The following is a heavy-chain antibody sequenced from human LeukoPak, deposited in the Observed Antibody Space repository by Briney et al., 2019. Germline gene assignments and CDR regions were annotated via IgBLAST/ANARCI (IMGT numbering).Heavy chain of an antibody. CDR1: GGSFSGYY. CDR2: INHSGST. D-gene: IGHD3-10*01. V-gene: IGHV4-34*01. J-gene: IGHJ4*02. CDR3: ARGRFGVRGEHRTFDY. Sequence: PSETLSLTCAVYGGSFSGYYWSWIRQPPGKGLEWIGEINHSGSTNYNPSLKSRVTISVDTSKNQFSLKLSSVTAADTAVYYCARGRFGVRGEHRTFDYWGQGTLVTVSS.